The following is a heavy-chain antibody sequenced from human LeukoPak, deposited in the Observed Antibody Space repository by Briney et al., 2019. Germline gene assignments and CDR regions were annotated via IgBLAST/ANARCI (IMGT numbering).Heavy chain of an antibody. J-gene: IGHJ4*02. D-gene: IGHD4-17*01. V-gene: IGHV4-34*01. CDR2: VNHSGYT. CDR3: ARQVYGSDY. Sequence: SETLSLTCDVSVVSFSTYYWSWIRQSPEKGLEWIGEVNHSGYTNLNPSLKSRVTISVDTSKNQFSLKLSSVTAADTAVYYCARQVYGSDYWGQGTLVTVSS. CDR1: VVSFSTYY.